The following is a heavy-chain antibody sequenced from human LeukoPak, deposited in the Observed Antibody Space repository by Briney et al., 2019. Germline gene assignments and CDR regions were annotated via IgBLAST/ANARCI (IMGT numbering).Heavy chain of an antibody. CDR3: ARDRDIAAAGVGNTFDI. CDR2: VSYDGGNE. D-gene: IGHD6-13*01. Sequence: GRSLRLSCAASGFTFSNYAMHWVRQAPGKGLEWVAVVSYDGGNEYYADSVKGRFTISRDNSKNTLYLQMNSLGPDDTALYYCARDRDIAAAGVGNTFDIWGQGTMVTVSS. CDR1: GFTFSNYA. J-gene: IGHJ3*02. V-gene: IGHV3-30-3*01.